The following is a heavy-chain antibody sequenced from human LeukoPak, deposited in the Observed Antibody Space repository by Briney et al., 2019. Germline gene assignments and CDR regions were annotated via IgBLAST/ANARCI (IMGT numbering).Heavy chain of an antibody. Sequence: ASVKVSCKASGYTFTGYYMHWVRQAPGQGLEWMGWINPNSGGTNYAQKFQGRVTMTRDTSISTADMELSRLRSDDTAVYYCARAVIYYGSAIDAFDIWGQGTTVTVSS. J-gene: IGHJ3*02. CDR2: INPNSGGT. V-gene: IGHV1-2*02. D-gene: IGHD3-10*01. CDR3: ARAVIYYGSAIDAFDI. CDR1: GYTFTGYY.